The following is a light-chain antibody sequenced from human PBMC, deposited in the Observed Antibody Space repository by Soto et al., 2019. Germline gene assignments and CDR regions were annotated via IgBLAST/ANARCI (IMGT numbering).Light chain of an antibody. Sequence: QSVLTQPASVSGSPGQSITISCTGTSSDVGGYDYVSWYQQHPGKAPKLMIYDVTNRPSGVSNRFSGSKSGNTASLTISGLQAEDEADYYCISYASSNTYVFGTGNKVTVL. J-gene: IGLJ1*01. CDR1: SSDVGGYDY. CDR2: DVT. V-gene: IGLV2-14*01. CDR3: ISYASSNTYV.